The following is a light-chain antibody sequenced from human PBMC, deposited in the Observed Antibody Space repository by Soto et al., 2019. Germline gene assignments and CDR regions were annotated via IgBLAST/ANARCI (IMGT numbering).Light chain of an antibody. J-gene: IGKJ1*01. CDR3: LQATHFPWT. V-gene: IGKV2-24*01. CDR1: QSLVHNDTNTF. CDR2: KIS. Sequence: DMGMTQTPLSSPVTVGQPASSSCRSSQSLVHNDTNTFFSWFQQRPGQPPRLLIYKISNRFSGVPDRFSGSGAGTDFTLKISSLEAEDVGVYYCLQATHFPWTFGQGTKVDSK.